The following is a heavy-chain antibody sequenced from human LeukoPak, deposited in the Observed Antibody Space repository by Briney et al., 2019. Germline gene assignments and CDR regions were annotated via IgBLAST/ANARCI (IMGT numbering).Heavy chain of an antibody. J-gene: IGHJ4*02. CDR2: IYYSGST. CDR3: ARLRGVTTPADY. D-gene: IGHD4-17*01. CDR1: GGSISSYY. Sequence: PSETLCLTCTVSGGSISSYYWSWIRQPPGKGLEWIGYIYYSGSTNYNPSLKSRVTISVDTSKNQFSLKLSSVTAADTAVYYCARLRGVTTPADYWGQGTLVTVSS. V-gene: IGHV4-59*08.